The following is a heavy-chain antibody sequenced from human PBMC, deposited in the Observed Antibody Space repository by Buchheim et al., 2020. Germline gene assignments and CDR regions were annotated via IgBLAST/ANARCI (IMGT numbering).Heavy chain of an antibody. D-gene: IGHD3-22*01. CDR3: ARDQDTMIVVHSYYYGMDV. V-gene: IGHV1-2*02. J-gene: IGHJ6*02. Sequence: QVQLVQSGAEVKKPGASVKVSCKASGYTFTGYYMHWVRQAPGQGLEWMGWINPNSGGTNYAQQFQGRVTMTRDTSIRTAYLELSRLRSDDTAVYYCARDQDTMIVVHSYYYGMDVWGQGTT. CDR2: INPNSGGT. CDR1: GYTFTGYY.